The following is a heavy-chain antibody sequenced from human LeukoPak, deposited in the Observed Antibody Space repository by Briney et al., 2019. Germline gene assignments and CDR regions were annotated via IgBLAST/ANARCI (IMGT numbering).Heavy chain of an antibody. J-gene: IGHJ4*02. CDR1: GFTFSDYY. D-gene: IGHD3-22*01. Sequence: GGSLRLSCAASGFTFSDYYMSWIRQAPGKGLEWVSYISSSSSYTNYADSVKGRFTISRDNAKNSLYLQMNSLRAEDTAVYYCARERGPSYYYDSSGYRLDYWGQGTLVTVSS. V-gene: IGHV3-11*06. CDR2: ISSSSSYT. CDR3: ARERGPSYYYDSSGYRLDY.